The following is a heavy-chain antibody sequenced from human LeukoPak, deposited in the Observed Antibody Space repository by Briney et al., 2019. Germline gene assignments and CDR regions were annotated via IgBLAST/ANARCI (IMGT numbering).Heavy chain of an antibody. V-gene: IGHV3-43*02. Sequence: PGGSLRLYCAASGFTFDDYAMHWVRQAPGKGLEWVSLISGDGGSTYYADSVKGRFTISRDNSKNSLYLQMNSLRTEDTALYYCAKDRNYDFWSGYPVHWGQGTLVTVSS. CDR2: ISGDGGST. CDR3: AKDRNYDFWSGYPVH. D-gene: IGHD3-3*01. J-gene: IGHJ4*02. CDR1: GFTFDDYA.